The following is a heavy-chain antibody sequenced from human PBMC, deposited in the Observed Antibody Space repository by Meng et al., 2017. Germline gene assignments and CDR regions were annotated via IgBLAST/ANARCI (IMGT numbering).Heavy chain of an antibody. CDR2: IKQDGSEK. CDR1: GFTFSSYS. CDR3: ARERRGYSYGRNFDY. V-gene: IGHV3-7*01. Sequence: GESLKISCAASGFTFSSYSMNWVRQAPGKGLEWVANIKQDGSEKYYVDSVKGRFTISRDNAKNSLYLQMNSLRAEDTAVYYCARERRGYSYGRNFDYWGQGNQV. D-gene: IGHD5-18*01. J-gene: IGHJ4*01.